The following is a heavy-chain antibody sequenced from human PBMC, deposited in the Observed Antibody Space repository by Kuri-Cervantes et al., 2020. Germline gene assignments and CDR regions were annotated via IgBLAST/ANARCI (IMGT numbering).Heavy chain of an antibody. V-gene: IGHV1-2*02. CDR3: ARDGSSGYYYFDY. J-gene: IGHJ4*02. CDR1: GYTFTGYY. CDR2: INPNSGGT. Sequence: ASVKVSCKASGYTFTGYYMHWVRQAPGQGLEWMGWINPNSGGTNYAQKFQGRVTMTRDTSISTAYMELSSLRSEDTAVYYCARDGSSGYYYFDYWGQGTLVTVSS. D-gene: IGHD3-22*01.